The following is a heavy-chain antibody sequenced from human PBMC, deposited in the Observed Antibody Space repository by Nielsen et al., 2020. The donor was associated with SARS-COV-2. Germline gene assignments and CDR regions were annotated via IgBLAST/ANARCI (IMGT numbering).Heavy chain of an antibody. D-gene: IGHD1-26*01. CDR3: AKDISPVYSGSYHDY. J-gene: IGHJ4*02. Sequence: SLKISCAASGFTFDDYAMHWVRQAPGKGLEWVSGISWNSGSIGYADSVKGRFTIYRDNAKNSLYLQMNSLRAEDTALYYCAKDISPVYSGSYHDYWGQGTLVTSPQ. V-gene: IGHV3-9*01. CDR1: GFTFDDYA. CDR2: ISWNSGSI.